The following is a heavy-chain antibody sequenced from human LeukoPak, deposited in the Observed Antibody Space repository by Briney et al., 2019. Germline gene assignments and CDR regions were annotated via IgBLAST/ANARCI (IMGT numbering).Heavy chain of an antibody. CDR1: GFTFNSYW. D-gene: IGHD6-19*01. J-gene: IGHJ4*02. V-gene: IGHV3-7*01. CDR3: ARQWLALDS. Sequence: GGSLRLSCAASGFTFNSYWMTWVRQAPGKGLEWVANIKQDGSEKYYVDSVKGRFTISRDNAKNSLYLQMNSLRAEDTAVYYCARQWLALDSWGQGTLVTVSS. CDR2: IKQDGSEK.